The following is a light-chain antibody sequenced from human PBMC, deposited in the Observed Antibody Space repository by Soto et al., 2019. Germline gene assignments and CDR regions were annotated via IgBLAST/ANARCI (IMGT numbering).Light chain of an antibody. CDR2: KAS. J-gene: IGKJ5*01. CDR1: QSISIW. CDR3: QQYNTYPYT. V-gene: IGKV1-5*03. Sequence: DIQMTQSPSTLSASVGDRVIITCRASQSISIWLAWYQQKPGKAPRLLIYKASSLESGVPSRFSGSGSGTEFTLTISSLQPDDFATYYCQQYNTYPYTFGQGTRLEIK.